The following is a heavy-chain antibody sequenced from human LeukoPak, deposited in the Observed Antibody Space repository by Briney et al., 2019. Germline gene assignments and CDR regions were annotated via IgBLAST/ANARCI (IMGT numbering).Heavy chain of an antibody. CDR2: IYHSGST. D-gene: IGHD3-9*01. Sequence: SETLSLTCAVSGGSISSSNWWSWVRQPPGKGLEWIGEIYHSGSTNYNPSLKSRVTISVDKSKNQFSLKLSSVTAADTAVYYCARTQRKRYFDWLTTFDYWGQGTLVIVSS. CDR1: GGSISSSNW. V-gene: IGHV4-4*02. CDR3: ARTQRKRYFDWLTTFDY. J-gene: IGHJ4*02.